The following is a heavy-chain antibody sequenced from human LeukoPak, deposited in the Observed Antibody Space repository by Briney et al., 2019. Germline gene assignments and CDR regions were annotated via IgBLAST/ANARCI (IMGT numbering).Heavy chain of an antibody. V-gene: IGHV3-7*03. CDR3: AGTTCGGDCYSEY. Sequence: GGSLRLSCAASGFTFSSYWMSWVRQAPGKGLEWVANIKQDGSEKYYVDSVKGRFTISRDNAKNSLYLQMNSLRAEDTAVYYCAGTTCGGDCYSEYWGQGTQVTVSS. CDR2: IKQDGSEK. J-gene: IGHJ4*02. D-gene: IGHD2-21*02. CDR1: GFTFSSYW.